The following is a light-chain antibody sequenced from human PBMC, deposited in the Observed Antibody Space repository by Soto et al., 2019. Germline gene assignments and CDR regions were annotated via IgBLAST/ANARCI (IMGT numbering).Light chain of an antibody. CDR1: SSNIGAGYD. Sequence: QSALTQPPSVSGAPGQRVTISCTGSSSNIGAGYDVHWYQQLPGTAPKLLIYVNNNRPSGVPDRFSGSKSGTSASLAITGLQAEDEADYFCQSYDNSLTALVFGGGTKVTVL. J-gene: IGLJ2*01. CDR3: QSYDNSLTALV. CDR2: VNN. V-gene: IGLV1-40*01.